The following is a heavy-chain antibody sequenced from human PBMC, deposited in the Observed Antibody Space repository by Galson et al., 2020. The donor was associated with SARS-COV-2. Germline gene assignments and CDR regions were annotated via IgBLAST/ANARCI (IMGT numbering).Heavy chain of an antibody. V-gene: IGHV3-48*01. CDR2: IRAEGAA. J-gene: IGHJ4*02. CDR1: GFAFSTDP. D-gene: IGHD3-10*01. CDR3: ARDTFYGFDY. Sequence: GGSLRLSCAASGFAFSTDPMNWVRQAPGKGLEWISNIRAEGAAYYAASVKGRFTSSRDNAKNSLYLQMNTLRAEDTAIYYCARDTFYGFDYWGEGVLVTVSS.